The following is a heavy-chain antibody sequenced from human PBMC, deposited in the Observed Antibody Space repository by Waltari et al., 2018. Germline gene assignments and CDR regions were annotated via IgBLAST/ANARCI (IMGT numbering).Heavy chain of an antibody. V-gene: IGHV3-23*01. Sequence: EVHLLESGGGLVQPGGSLRLSCTASGFTFGTYARGWVRQAPGKGLEWVSAISGSGDKTYYADSVKGRFTISRDNSKNTLFLQMDSLRADDTALYYCARDGARGGGSCYNYWGQGSLVTVSS. J-gene: IGHJ4*02. CDR1: GFTFGTYA. CDR2: ISGSGDKT. CDR3: ARDGARGGGSCYNY. D-gene: IGHD2-15*01.